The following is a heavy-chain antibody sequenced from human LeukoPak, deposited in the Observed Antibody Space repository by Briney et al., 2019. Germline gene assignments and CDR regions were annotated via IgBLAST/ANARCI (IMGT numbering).Heavy chain of an antibody. CDR3: ARAVTTYYDFWSGYLKPYYFDY. Sequence: SETLSLTCAVYGGSFSGYYWSWIRQPPGKGLEWIGEINHSGSTNYNPSLKSRVTISVDTSKNQFSLKLSSVTAADTAVCYCARAVTTYYDFWSGYLKPYYFDYWGQGTLVTVSS. D-gene: IGHD3-3*01. CDR1: GGSFSGYY. V-gene: IGHV4-34*01. CDR2: INHSGST. J-gene: IGHJ4*02.